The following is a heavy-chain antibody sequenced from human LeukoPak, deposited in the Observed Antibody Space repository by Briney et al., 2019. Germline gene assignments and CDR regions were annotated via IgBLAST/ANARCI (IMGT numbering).Heavy chain of an antibody. Sequence: GASVKVSCKASGYTFTGYYMHGVRQAPGQGLEWMGWINPNSGGTNYAQKFQGRVTMTRDTSISTAYMELSRLRSDDTAVYYCARSWELLFPIDYWGQGTLVTVSS. CDR1: GYTFTGYY. CDR3: ARSWELLFPIDY. V-gene: IGHV1-2*02. J-gene: IGHJ4*02. CDR2: INPNSGGT. D-gene: IGHD1-26*01.